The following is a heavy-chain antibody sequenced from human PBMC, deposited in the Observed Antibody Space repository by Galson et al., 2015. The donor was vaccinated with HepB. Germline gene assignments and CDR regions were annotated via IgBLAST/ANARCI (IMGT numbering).Heavy chain of an antibody. V-gene: IGHV3-23*01. CDR1: GFTFSSYA. CDR3: AKDLAYCSGGSCYPTLDY. D-gene: IGHD2-15*01. CDR2: ISGSGGST. Sequence: SLRLSCAASGFTFSSYAMSWVRQAPGKGLEWVSAISGSGGSTYYADSVKGRFTISRDNSKNTLYLQMNSLRAEDTAVYYCAKDLAYCSGGSCYPTLDYWGQGTLVTVSS. J-gene: IGHJ4*02.